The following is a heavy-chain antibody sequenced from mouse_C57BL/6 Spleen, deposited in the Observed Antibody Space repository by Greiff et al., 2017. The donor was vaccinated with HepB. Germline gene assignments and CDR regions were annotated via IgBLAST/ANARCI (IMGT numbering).Heavy chain of an antibody. D-gene: IGHD2-2*01. V-gene: IGHV1-62-2*01. Sequence: QVQLKESGAELVKPGASVKLSCKASGYTFTEYTIHWVKQRSGQGLEWIGWFYPGSGSIKYNEKFKDKATLTADKSSSSVYMELSRRTSEDSAVYFCARHDGYYDAMDYWGQGTSVTVSS. J-gene: IGHJ4*01. CDR3: ARHDGYYDAMDY. CDR1: GYTFTEYT. CDR2: FYPGSGSI.